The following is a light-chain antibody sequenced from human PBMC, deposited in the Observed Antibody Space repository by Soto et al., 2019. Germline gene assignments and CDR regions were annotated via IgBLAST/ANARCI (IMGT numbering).Light chain of an antibody. J-gene: IGLJ2*01. V-gene: IGLV2-14*01. CDR1: SSDVGGYNY. Sequence: QSALTQPASVSGSPGQSITISCTGTSSDVGGYNYVSWYQQHPGKAPKLMIYEVSNRPSGVSNRFSGSKSGNTASLTISGLQTEDEADYYCSSYTSSNTLVVFGGGTQVTVL. CDR2: EVS. CDR3: SSYTSSNTLVV.